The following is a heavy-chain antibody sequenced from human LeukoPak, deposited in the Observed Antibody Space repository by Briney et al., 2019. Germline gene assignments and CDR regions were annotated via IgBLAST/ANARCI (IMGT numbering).Heavy chain of an antibody. CDR3: AKDLGAAAGDDC. CDR1: GFTFSSYW. J-gene: IGHJ4*02. D-gene: IGHD6-13*01. CDR2: MKQDGSGT. Sequence: GGSLRLSCAASGFTFSSYWMSWVRQAPGKGLEWVANMKQDGSGTYYVDSVKGRFTISRDNSKNTLYLQMNSLRAEDTAVYYCAKDLGAAAGDDCWGQGALVTVSS. V-gene: IGHV3-7*03.